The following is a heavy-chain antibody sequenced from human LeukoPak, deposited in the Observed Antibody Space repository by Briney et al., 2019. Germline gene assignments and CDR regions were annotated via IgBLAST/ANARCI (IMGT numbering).Heavy chain of an antibody. D-gene: IGHD1-26*01. CDR3: ATSAFDY. Sequence: PGGSLRLSCAASGFTFSSYGMHWVRQAPGKGLEWVAFIRYDGSNKYYADSMKGRFTISRDNSKNTLSLHINSLTAEDTAVYYCATSAFDYWGQGTLVTVSS. CDR1: GFTFSSYG. CDR2: IRYDGSNK. J-gene: IGHJ4*02. V-gene: IGHV3-30*02.